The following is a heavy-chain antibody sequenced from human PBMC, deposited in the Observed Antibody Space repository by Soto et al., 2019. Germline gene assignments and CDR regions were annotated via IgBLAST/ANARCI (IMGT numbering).Heavy chain of an antibody. J-gene: IGHJ4*02. CDR3: ARDDCISTSCYVSY. Sequence: GGSLRFSCAASGFTFSSYSMNWVRQAPGKGLEWVSSISSSSSYIYYADSVKGRFTISRDNAKNSLYLQMNSLRAEDTAVYYCARDDCISTSCYVSYWGQGTLVTVSS. V-gene: IGHV3-21*01. CDR2: ISSSSSYI. CDR1: GFTFSSYS. D-gene: IGHD2-2*01.